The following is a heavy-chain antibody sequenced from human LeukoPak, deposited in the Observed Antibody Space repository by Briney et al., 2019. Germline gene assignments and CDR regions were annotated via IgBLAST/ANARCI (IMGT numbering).Heavy chain of an antibody. CDR3: ARRSYGDYEDADYYYYYMDV. CDR1: GYTFTSYA. J-gene: IGHJ6*03. D-gene: IGHD4-17*01. CDR2: IIPIFGTA. V-gene: IGHV1-69*05. Sequence: SVKVSCKASGYTFTSYAISWVRQAPGQGLEWMGGIIPIFGTANYAQKFQGRVTITTDESTSTAYMELSSLRSEDTAVYYCARRSYGDYEDADYYYYYMDVWGKGTTVTVSS.